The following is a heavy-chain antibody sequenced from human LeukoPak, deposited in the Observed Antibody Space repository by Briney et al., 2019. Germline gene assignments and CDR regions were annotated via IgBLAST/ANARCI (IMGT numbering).Heavy chain of an antibody. CDR1: GYSISSDYY. CDR2: IYHSGST. CDR3: ARDIRDTYYDCSGYLLSPDDY. J-gene: IGHJ4*02. V-gene: IGHV4-38-2*02. Sequence: PSETLSLICAVSGYSISSDYYWGWIRQPPGKGLEWIGSIYHSGSTYYNPSLKSQVTISVDMCKNQFSLKLSSVTAADTAVYYCARDIRDTYYDCSGYLLSPDDYWGQGTLVTVSS. D-gene: IGHD3-22*01.